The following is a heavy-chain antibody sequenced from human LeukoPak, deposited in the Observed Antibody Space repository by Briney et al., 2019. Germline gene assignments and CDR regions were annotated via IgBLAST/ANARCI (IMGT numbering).Heavy chain of an antibody. Sequence: PGGSLRLSCAASGFTFSSYWMHWVRQAPGKGLVWVSRINSDGSSTSYADSVKGRFTISGDNAKNTRYLQMNSLRAEDTAVYYCARSSGWYRSDAFDIWGQGTMVTVSS. V-gene: IGHV3-74*01. CDR2: INSDGSST. D-gene: IGHD6-19*01. J-gene: IGHJ3*02. CDR1: GFTFSSYW. CDR3: ARSSGWYRSDAFDI.